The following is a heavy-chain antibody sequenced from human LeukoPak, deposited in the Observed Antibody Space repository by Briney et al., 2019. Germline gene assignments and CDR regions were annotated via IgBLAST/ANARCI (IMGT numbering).Heavy chain of an antibody. CDR1: GFTFSNYG. CDR3: VRDLPDY. V-gene: IGHV3-30*02. J-gene: IGHJ4*02. CDR2: IRYDGSNK. Sequence: PGGSLRLSCAASGFTFSNYGMHWVRQAPGKGLEWVAFIRYDGSNKYYADSVKGRFTISRDNSKNTLYLQMNSLKAEDTAVYYCVRDLPDYWGQGTLVTVSS.